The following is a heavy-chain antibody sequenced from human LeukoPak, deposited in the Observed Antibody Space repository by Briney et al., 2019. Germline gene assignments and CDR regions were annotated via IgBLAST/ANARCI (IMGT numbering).Heavy chain of an antibody. Sequence: GGSLRLSCAASGFTFSSYAMSWVRQAPGKGLEWVSAISGSGGSTYYADSVKGRFTISRDNSKNTLYLQMSSLRAEDTAVYYCAKDVSRIQPPRYFDYWGQGTLVTVSS. V-gene: IGHV3-23*01. CDR3: AKDVSRIQPPRYFDY. CDR2: ISGSGGST. CDR1: GFTFSSYA. D-gene: IGHD5-18*01. J-gene: IGHJ4*02.